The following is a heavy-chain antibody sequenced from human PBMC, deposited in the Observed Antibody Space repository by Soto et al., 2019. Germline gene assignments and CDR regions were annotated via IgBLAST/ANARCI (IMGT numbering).Heavy chain of an antibody. J-gene: IGHJ4*02. Sequence: GASVKFSCKASGYTFTSYYMHWVRQAPGQGLEWMGIINPSGGSTSYAQKFQGRVTVTRDTSTSTVYMELSSLRSEDTAVYYCARDVDTAMVKGYFDYWGQGTLVTVSP. CDR2: INPSGGST. D-gene: IGHD5-18*01. V-gene: IGHV1-46*01. CDR3: ARDVDTAMVKGYFDY. CDR1: GYTFTSYY.